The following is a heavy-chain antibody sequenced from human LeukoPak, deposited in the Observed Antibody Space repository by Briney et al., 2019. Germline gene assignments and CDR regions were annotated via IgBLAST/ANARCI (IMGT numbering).Heavy chain of an antibody. V-gene: IGHV4-59*01. D-gene: IGHD1-20*01. J-gene: IGHJ3*02. Sequence: PSETLSLTCTVSGGSISSYYWSWTRQPPGKGLEWIGYIYYSGSTNYNPSLKSRITISVDTSKNQFSLKLSSVTAADTAVYYCARVLYNWNGPDAFDIWGQGTMVTVSS. CDR1: GGSISSYY. CDR2: IYYSGST. CDR3: ARVLYNWNGPDAFDI.